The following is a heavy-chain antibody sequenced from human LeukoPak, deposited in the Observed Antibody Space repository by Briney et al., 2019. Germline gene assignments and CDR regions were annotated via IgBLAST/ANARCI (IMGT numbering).Heavy chain of an antibody. J-gene: IGHJ4*02. CDR2: INHDGSTT. CDR3: ARRGIDEDFDY. V-gene: IGHV3-74*01. D-gene: IGHD3-16*01. Sequence: GGSLRLSCAASGFTFSSSWMHWVRQAPGKGLVWVSRINHDGSTTNYVDSVKGRFTISRDNAKNSLYLQMNSLRAEDTAVYYCARRGIDEDFDYWGQGTLVTVSS. CDR1: GFTFSSSW.